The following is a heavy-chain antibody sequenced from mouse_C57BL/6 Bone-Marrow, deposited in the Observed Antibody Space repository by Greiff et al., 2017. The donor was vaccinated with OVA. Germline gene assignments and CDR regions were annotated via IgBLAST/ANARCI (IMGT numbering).Heavy chain of an antibody. J-gene: IGHJ3*01. V-gene: IGHV14-4*01. Sequence: EVQVVESGAELVRPGASVKLSCTASGFNIKDDYMHWVKQRPEQGLEWIGWIDPENGDTEYASKFQGKATITADTSSNTAYLQLSSLTSEDTAVYYCTTLLSFAYWGQGTLVTVSA. CDR3: TTLLSFAY. CDR1: GFNIKDDY. D-gene: IGHD2-1*01. CDR2: IDPENGDT.